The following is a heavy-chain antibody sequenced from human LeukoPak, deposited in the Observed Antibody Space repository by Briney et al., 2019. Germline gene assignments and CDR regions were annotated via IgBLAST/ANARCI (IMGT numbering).Heavy chain of an antibody. J-gene: IGHJ5*02. CDR2: IYYSGNT. D-gene: IGHD3-16*01. V-gene: IGHV4-59*01. CDR1: GGSISSYY. CDR3: ARAPIPYDRSRTDYRFDP. Sequence: SETLSLTCSVSGGSISSYYWSWIRQPPGKGLEWIGYIYYSGNTNYNPSLKSRVTISLATSKSQFSLKLTSVTAADTAVYYCARAPIPYDRSRTDYRFDPWGQGTLVTVAS.